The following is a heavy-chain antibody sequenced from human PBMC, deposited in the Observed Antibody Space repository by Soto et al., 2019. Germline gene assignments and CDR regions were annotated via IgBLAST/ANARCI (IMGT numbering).Heavy chain of an antibody. CDR3: AKGSSSWYYFDS. Sequence: GGSLSLSCAASGFTFTTYIMAWVRQAPGKGLQWVSTITAGGETTYYADSVKGRFTISRDNSQNKVFLQMNSLRSEDTALYYCAKGSSSWYYFDSWGQGIPVTVSS. CDR2: ITAGGETT. D-gene: IGHD6-13*01. J-gene: IGHJ4*02. V-gene: IGHV3-23*01. CDR1: GFTFTTYI.